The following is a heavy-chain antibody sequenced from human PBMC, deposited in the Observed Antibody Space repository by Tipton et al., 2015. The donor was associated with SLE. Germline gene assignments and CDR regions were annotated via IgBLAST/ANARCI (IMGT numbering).Heavy chain of an antibody. CDR3: ASWGPIVYYYYYMDV. D-gene: IGHD3-16*01. CDR1: GGSISSSTYY. Sequence: LRLSCTVSGGSISSSTYYWGWIRQPPGKGLEWVGSIYYTGTTYYTPSLKSRVTISVDTSKNQFSLKLSSVTAADTAVYYCASWGPIVYYYYYMDVWGKGTTVTVSS. CDR2: IYYTGTT. J-gene: IGHJ6*03. V-gene: IGHV4-39*07.